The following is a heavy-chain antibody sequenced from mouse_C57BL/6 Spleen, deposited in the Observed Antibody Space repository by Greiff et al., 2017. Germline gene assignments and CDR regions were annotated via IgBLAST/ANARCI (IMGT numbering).Heavy chain of an antibody. V-gene: IGHV5-16*01. J-gene: IGHJ2*01. D-gene: IGHD4-1*01. CDR1: GFTFSDYY. CDR2: INYDGSST. Sequence: EVKLMESEGGLVQPGSSMKLSCTASGFTFSDYYMAWVRQVPEKGLEWVANINYDGSSTYYLDSLKSRFIISRDTAKNILYLQMSSLKSEDTATYYCARLTPAFDYWGKGTTLTFAS. CDR3: ARLTPAFDY.